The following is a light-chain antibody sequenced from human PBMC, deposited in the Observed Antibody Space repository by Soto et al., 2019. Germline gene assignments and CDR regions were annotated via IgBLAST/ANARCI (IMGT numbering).Light chain of an antibody. CDR1: QSVSSN. J-gene: IGKJ1*01. Sequence: EIVMTQSPATLSVSPGERATLSCRARQSVSSNLAWYQQKAGQAPRLLIYGASTRATGIPARFSGSGSGREFTLTISSLQSEDFAVYYCQQYNNWPPWTFGQKTKVEIK. CDR2: GAS. CDR3: QQYNNWPPWT. V-gene: IGKV3-15*01.